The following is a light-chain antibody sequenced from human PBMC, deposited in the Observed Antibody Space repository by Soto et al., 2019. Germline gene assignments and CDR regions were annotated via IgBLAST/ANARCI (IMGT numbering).Light chain of an antibody. Sequence: QSALTQPASVSGSPGQSITISCPGTSSDVGFYNYVSWYQQNPGKAPKLMIYEVRNRPSGVSNRFSGSKSGNTASLTISGLQAEDEADYYCSSFTNTDTLVFGTGTKVTVL. CDR3: SSFTNTDTLV. CDR2: EVR. J-gene: IGLJ1*01. V-gene: IGLV2-14*01. CDR1: SSDVGFYNY.